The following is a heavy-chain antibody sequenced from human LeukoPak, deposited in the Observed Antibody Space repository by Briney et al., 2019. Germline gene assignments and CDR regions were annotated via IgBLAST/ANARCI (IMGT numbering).Heavy chain of an antibody. D-gene: IGHD5-12*01. CDR1: GYTFTGYY. V-gene: IGHV1-2*02. J-gene: IGHJ4*02. CDR3: ARVSRYSGYGGFDY. Sequence: ASVKVSCKASGYTFTGYYMHWVRQAPGQGLEWMGWINPNSGGTNYAQKFQGRVTMTRDTSISPAYMELSRLRSDDTAVYYCARVSRYSGYGGFDYWGQGPLVTVSS. CDR2: INPNSGGT.